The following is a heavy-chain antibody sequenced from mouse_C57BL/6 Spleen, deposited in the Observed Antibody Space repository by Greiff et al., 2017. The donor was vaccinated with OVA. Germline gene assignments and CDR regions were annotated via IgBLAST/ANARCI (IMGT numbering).Heavy chain of an antibody. J-gene: IGHJ1*03. D-gene: IGHD2-3*01. CDR2: IDPANGNT. Sequence: EVQLQQSVAELVRPGASVKLSCTASGFNIKNTYMHWVKQRPEQGLEWIGRIDPANGNTKYAPKFQGKATITADTSSNTAYLQLSSLTSEDTAIYYCARGLLLTPETDYCDVWGTGTTVTVSS. CDR1: GFNIKNTY. V-gene: IGHV14-3*01. CDR3: ARGLLLTPETDYCDV.